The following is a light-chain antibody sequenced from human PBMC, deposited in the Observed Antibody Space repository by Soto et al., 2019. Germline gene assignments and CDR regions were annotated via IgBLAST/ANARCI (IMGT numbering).Light chain of an antibody. CDR1: SSDVGGYNY. Sequence: QSVLTQPASVSGSPGQSITISCTGTSSDVGGYNYVSWYQQHPGKAPKLMIYEVSNRPSAVSNRFSGSKSGNTASLTISGLQAEDEADYYCSSYTSSSTLVFGTGTQLTVL. J-gene: IGLJ1*01. CDR2: EVS. V-gene: IGLV2-14*01. CDR3: SSYTSSSTLV.